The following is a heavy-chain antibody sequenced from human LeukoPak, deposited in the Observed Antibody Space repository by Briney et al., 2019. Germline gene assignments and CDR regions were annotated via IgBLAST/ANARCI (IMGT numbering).Heavy chain of an antibody. J-gene: IGHJ5*02. D-gene: IGHD4-17*01. CDR3: AREAYGGNSVRFDP. CDR2: IYYSGST. V-gene: IGHV4-59*01. CDR1: GGPISSYY. Sequence: PSETLSLTCTVSGGPISSYYWSWIRQPPGKGLEWIGYIYYSGSTNYNPSLKSRVTISVDTSKNQFSLKLSSVTAADTAVYYCAREAYGGNSVRFDPWGQGTLVTVSS.